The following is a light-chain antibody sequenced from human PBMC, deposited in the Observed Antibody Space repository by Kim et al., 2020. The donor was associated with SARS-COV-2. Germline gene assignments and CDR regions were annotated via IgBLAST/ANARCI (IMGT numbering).Light chain of an antibody. CDR3: CSYAGSTFYV. CDR2: EVS. J-gene: IGLJ1*01. CDR1: SSDVGSYNL. V-gene: IGLV2-23*02. Sequence: GQSITISCTGTSSDVGSYNLVSWNQQHPGKAPKLMIYEVSKRPSGVSNRFSGSKSGNTASLTISGLQAEDEADYYCCSYAGSTFYVFGTGTKVTVL.